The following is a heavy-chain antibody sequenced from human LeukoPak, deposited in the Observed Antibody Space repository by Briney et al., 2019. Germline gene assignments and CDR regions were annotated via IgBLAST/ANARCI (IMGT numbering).Heavy chain of an antibody. CDR3: ARKGAPRDAFDI. Sequence: GGSLRLSCAASGFTFSSYAMSWVRQAPGKGLEWVSAISGSGGSTYYADSVKGRFTISRDNSKNTLYLQMNSLRAEDTAIYSCARKGAPRDAFDIWGQGTMVTVSS. J-gene: IGHJ3*02. V-gene: IGHV3-23*01. CDR1: GFTFSSYA. CDR2: ISGSGGST.